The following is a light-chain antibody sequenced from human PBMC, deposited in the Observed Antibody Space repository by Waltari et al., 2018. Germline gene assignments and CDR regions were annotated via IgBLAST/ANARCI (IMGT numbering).Light chain of an antibody. V-gene: IGLV2-14*01. CDR2: DVS. CDR3: SSYTSSTIYV. Sequence: QSALTQPASVSGSPGQSITISCTGTRSDVGGYNYVSWYQQHPGKAPKRMIYDVSNRPSGVSNRFSGSKSGNTASLTISGLQPEDEADYYCSSYTSSTIYVFGTGTKVTVL. CDR1: RSDVGGYNY. J-gene: IGLJ1*01.